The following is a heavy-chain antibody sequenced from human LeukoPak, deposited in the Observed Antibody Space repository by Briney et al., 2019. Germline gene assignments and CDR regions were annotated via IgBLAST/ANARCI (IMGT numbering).Heavy chain of an antibody. V-gene: IGHV4-59*01. J-gene: IGHJ6*03. CDR1: GGSISSYY. CDR3: ARTTEGGYTYGYFYYYYMDV. CDR2: IYYSGST. Sequence: PSETLSLTCTVSGGSISSYYWSWIRQPPGKGLEWIGYIYYSGSTNYNPSLKSRVTISVDTSKNQFSLKLTSVTAADTAVYYCARTTEGGYTYGYFYYYYMDVWGKGSTVTISS. D-gene: IGHD5-18*01.